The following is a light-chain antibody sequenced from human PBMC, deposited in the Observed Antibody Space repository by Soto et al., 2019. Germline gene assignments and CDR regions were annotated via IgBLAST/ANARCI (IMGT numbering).Light chain of an antibody. CDR2: GAS. CDR3: QQYGSSPWT. CDR1: QSVSSSY. V-gene: IGKV3-20*01. Sequence: DIVLTQSPCTLSLSPGERATLSCRASQSVSSSYLAWYQQKSGQAPRLLIYGASSRATGITDRFSGSGSGTDFTLTISRLEPEDFAVYYCQQYGSSPWTFGQGTQVEIK. J-gene: IGKJ1*01.